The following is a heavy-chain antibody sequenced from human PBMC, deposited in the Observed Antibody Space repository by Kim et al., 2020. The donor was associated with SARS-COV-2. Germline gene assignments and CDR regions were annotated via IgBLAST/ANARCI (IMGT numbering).Heavy chain of an antibody. Sequence: GGSLRLSCAASGFTFSSYSMNWVRQAPGKGLEWVSSISSSSSYIYYADSVKGRFTISRDNAKNSLYLQMNSLRAEDTAVYYCARESDRITGSFGDYWGQGTLVTVSS. V-gene: IGHV3-21*01. CDR1: GFTFSSYS. CDR2: ISSSSSYI. D-gene: IGHD3-10*01. J-gene: IGHJ4*02. CDR3: ARESDRITGSFGDY.